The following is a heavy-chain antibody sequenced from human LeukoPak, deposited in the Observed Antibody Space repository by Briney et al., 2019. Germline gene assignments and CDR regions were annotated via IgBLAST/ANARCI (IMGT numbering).Heavy chain of an antibody. D-gene: IGHD2-2*01. J-gene: IGHJ6*02. CDR3: ARLKCISTTCPSRYVMDV. V-gene: IGHV4-59*07. Sequence: SDTLSLTCRVPGGSISSYYWSWSRQPPGKGLENIGYIYYSGSTNYNPSVKSRVTISVDTSKAQFSLNLTSVTAADTAVYYCARLKCISTTCPSRYVMDVWGQGTTVTVSS. CDR2: IYYSGST. CDR1: GGSISSYY.